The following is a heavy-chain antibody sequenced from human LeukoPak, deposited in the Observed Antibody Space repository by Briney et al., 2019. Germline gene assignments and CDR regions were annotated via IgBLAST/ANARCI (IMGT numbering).Heavy chain of an antibody. D-gene: IGHD2-2*01. J-gene: IGHJ3*02. Sequence: ASVKVSCKASGGVFTKYVFHWVRQAPGQGPEWMGEISPLLGTGNYAQKFQGRVTITADTSTSTAYMELNSLKSEDTAVYYCAIRGPSRSLFGFDIWGQGTMVTVSS. CDR3: AIRGPSRSLFGFDI. CDR2: ISPLLGTG. V-gene: IGHV1-69*06. CDR1: GGVFTKYV.